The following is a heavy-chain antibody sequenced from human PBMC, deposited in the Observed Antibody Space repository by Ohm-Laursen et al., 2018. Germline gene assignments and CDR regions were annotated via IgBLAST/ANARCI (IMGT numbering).Heavy chain of an antibody. J-gene: IGHJ6*02. CDR1: GYTFTGYY. V-gene: IGHV1-8*02. D-gene: IGHD3-3*01. CDR3: ARGTTYDFWSGYSDYYYYYGMDV. CDR2: INPNSGNT. Sequence: ASVKVSCKASGYTFTGYYMHWVRQAPGQGLEWMGWINPNSGNTGYAQKFQGRVTMTRNTSISTAYMELSSLRSEDTAVYYCARGTTYDFWSGYSDYYYYYGMDVWGQGTTVTVSS.